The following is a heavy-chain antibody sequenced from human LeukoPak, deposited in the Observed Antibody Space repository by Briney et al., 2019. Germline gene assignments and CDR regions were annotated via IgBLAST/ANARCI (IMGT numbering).Heavy chain of an antibody. J-gene: IGHJ4*02. V-gene: IGHV1-18*01. Sequence: ASVKVSYKSSVYTFTIYGISWMRQAPGQGLEWMGWISAYNGNTNYAQKLQGRVTMTTDTSTSTAYIELRSLRSDDTAVYYCARGPTFLEWTYDYWGQGTLVSVSS. D-gene: IGHD3-3*01. CDR1: VYTFTIYG. CDR2: ISAYNGNT. CDR3: ARGPTFLEWTYDY.